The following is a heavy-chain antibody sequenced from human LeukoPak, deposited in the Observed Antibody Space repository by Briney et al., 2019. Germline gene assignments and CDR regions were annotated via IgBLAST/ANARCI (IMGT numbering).Heavy chain of an antibody. CDR3: ARASLAAASDY. CDR1: GFIVSSKY. D-gene: IGHD6-13*01. Sequence: GGSLRLSCAASGFIVSSKYMSWVRQAPGKGLEWVSVIYSGGSTHYADSVKGRFTISRDNSKNMLYLQMNSLRAEDTAVYYCARASLAAASDYWGQGTLVTVSS. V-gene: IGHV3-66*01. J-gene: IGHJ4*02. CDR2: IYSGGST.